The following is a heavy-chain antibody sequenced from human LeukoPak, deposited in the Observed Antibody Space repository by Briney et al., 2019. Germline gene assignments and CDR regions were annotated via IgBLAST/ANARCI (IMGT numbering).Heavy chain of an antibody. Sequence: PSETLSLTCGVSGGSISSGKWWNWVRQPPGKGLEWIGEIHHSGTTTYNPSLASRVTISLDNSKSQFSLRVTSVTAADTAVYYCWHSAYEGAFDFWGQGTLVTVSS. CDR3: WHSAYEGAFDF. CDR1: GGSISSGKW. J-gene: IGHJ4*02. D-gene: IGHD5-12*01. CDR2: IHHSGTT. V-gene: IGHV4-4*02.